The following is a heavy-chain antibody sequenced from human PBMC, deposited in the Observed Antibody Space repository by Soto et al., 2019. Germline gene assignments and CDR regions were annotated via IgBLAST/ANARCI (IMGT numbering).Heavy chain of an antibody. CDR3: ARQVGSSSAYGYYYYGMDV. J-gene: IGHJ6*02. D-gene: IGHD6-6*01. V-gene: IGHV5-10-1*01. Sequence: GESLKISCKGSGYSFTSYWISWVRQMPVKGLEWMGRIDPSDSYTNYSPSFQGHVTISADKSISTAYLQWSSLKASDTAMYYCARQVGSSSAYGYYYYGMDVWGQGTTVTVSS. CDR1: GYSFTSYW. CDR2: IDPSDSYT.